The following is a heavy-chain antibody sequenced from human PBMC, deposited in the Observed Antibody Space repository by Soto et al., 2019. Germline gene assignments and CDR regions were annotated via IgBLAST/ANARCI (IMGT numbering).Heavy chain of an antibody. CDR1: GSDITTYY. D-gene: IGHD3-9*01. CDR2: IYDTGST. J-gene: IGHJ5*02. Sequence: SETLSLTCTVSGSDITTYYWSWLRQSPGKGLEWIGHIYDTGSTTYNPSLKSRVTISVDTSSEQFSLRLTSVTAADTAVYYCARCPIDHNWFDPWGQGTLVTVSS. V-gene: IGHV4-59*01. CDR3: ARCPIDHNWFDP.